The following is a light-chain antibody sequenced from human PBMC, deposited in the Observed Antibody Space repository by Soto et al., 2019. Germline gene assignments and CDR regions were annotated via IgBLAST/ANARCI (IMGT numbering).Light chain of an antibody. CDR3: QQRSNWRGT. Sequence: EIVLTQSPATLSLSPGERATLSCRASQSVSSYLAWYQQKPGQAPRLLIYDASNRATGIPARFSGSGSGTDFTFTISSLEPEDFAVYYCQQRSNWRGTFGQGTKLEIK. CDR1: QSVSSY. CDR2: DAS. J-gene: IGKJ2*02. V-gene: IGKV3-11*01.